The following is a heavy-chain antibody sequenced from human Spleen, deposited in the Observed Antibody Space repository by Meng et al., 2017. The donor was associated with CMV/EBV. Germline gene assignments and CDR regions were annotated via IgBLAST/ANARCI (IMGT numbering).Heavy chain of an antibody. CDR3: ARDSWTSGWYTAY. CDR2: MDGRGGST. J-gene: IGHJ4*02. D-gene: IGHD6-19*01. CDR1: EFTVSSNS. Sequence: GRSLRLSCAGSEFTVSSNSMNWVRQAPGKGLEWVSGMDGRGGSTYYADSVKGRFTISRDTSKNMLYLQMNSLRAEDTALYYCARDSWTSGWYTAYWGQGTLVTVSS. V-gene: IGHV3-23*01.